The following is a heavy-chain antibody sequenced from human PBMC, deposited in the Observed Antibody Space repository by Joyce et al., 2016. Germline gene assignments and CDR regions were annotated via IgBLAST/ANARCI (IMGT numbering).Heavy chain of an antibody. V-gene: IGHV3-23*01. D-gene: IGHD6-6*01. Sequence: EVQLLESGGGLVQPAGSLRLSCAASGFTFSSYAVGWVRQAPGKGREWVSVISGSGGSIYDADSVKGRFTFSRDNSKNTLYLQMNSLRAEDTAVYYCAKVAEGSAVYFYYMDVWGKGTTVTVSS. CDR2: ISGSGGSI. CDR1: GFTFSSYA. CDR3: AKVAEGSAVYFYYMDV. J-gene: IGHJ6*03.